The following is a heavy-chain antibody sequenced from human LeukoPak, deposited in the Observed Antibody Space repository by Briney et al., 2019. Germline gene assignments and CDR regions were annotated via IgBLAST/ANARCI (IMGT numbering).Heavy chain of an antibody. D-gene: IGHD3-22*01. V-gene: IGHV3-53*01. CDR2: LYSGGST. CDR3: AKTSDYYFSLDN. J-gene: IGHJ4*02. Sequence: GGSLRLSWAASGFTFSSNYMTWVGQAPGRGREWVSTLYSGGSTYYADSVEGRFTISRDSSKNTLYLQMNSLRAEDTAVYYCAKTSDYYFSLDNWGQGTLVTVSS. CDR1: GFTFSSNY.